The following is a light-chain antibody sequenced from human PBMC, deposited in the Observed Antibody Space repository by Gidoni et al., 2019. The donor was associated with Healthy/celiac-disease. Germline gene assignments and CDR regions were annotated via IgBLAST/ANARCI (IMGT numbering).Light chain of an antibody. CDR1: SSNIGSNY. J-gene: IGLJ2*01. CDR3: AAWDDSLSGVV. Sequence: QSVLTQPPSASGPPGPRVTISCSGSSSNIGSNYVYWYQQLPGTAPKLLIYRNNQRPSGVPDRFAGSKSGNSDSLAISGLRSEDEADYYCAAWDDSLSGVVFGGGTKLTVL. CDR2: RNN. V-gene: IGLV1-47*01.